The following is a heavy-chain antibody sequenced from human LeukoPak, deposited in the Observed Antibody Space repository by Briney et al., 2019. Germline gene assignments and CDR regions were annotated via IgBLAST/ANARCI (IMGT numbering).Heavy chain of an antibody. J-gene: IGHJ5*02. CDR2: TYNSGST. V-gene: IGHV4-59*12. CDR3: ARATKRCSSTSCHRSWFDP. D-gene: IGHD2-2*01. Sequence: SETLSLTCTVSGGSISIYYWSWIRQPPGKGLEWLGYTYNSGSTLYNPSLKSRVTISVDTSKNQFSLKLSSVTAADTAVYYCARATKRCSSTSCHRSWFDPWGQGTLVTVSS. CDR1: GGSISIYY.